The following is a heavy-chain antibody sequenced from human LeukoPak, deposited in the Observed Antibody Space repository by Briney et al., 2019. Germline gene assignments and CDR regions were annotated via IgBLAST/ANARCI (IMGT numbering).Heavy chain of an antibody. Sequence: KPSETLSLTCAVYGGSFSGYYWSWIRQPPGKGLEWIGEINHSGSTSYNPSLKSRVTISVDTSKNQFSLKLSSVTAAYTAVYYCARWGTWIQLWSTDYWGQGTLVTVSS. CDR3: ARWGTWIQLWSTDY. CDR1: GGSFSGYY. CDR2: INHSGST. V-gene: IGHV4-34*01. J-gene: IGHJ4*02. D-gene: IGHD5-18*01.